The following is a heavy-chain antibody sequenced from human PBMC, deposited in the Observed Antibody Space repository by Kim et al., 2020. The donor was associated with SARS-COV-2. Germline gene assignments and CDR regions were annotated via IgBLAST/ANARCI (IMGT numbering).Heavy chain of an antibody. D-gene: IGHD1-26*01. V-gene: IGHV3-15*01. J-gene: IGHJ6*02. Sequence: GGSLRLSCAASGFTFSNAWMSWVRQAPGKGLEWVGRIKSKTDGGTTDYAAPVKGRFTISRDDSKNTLYLQMNSLKTEDTAVYYCTTVSQTADHGSYLGYYGMDVWGQGTTVTVSS. CDR2: IKSKTDGGTT. CDR1: GFTFSNAW. CDR3: TTVSQTADHGSYLGYYGMDV.